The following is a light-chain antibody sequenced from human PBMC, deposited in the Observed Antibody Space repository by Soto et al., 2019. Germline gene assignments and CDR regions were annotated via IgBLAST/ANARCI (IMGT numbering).Light chain of an antibody. CDR3: QQYYSTPVT. CDR1: QSVLYSSNNKNY. V-gene: IGKV4-1*01. Sequence: DIVMTQSPDSLAVSLGERATINCKSSQSVLYSSNNKNYLAWYQQKPGQPPILLIYWASTRESGVPDRFSGGGSGSDFSLTISSLQAEDVAVYYCQQYYSTPVTFGQGTVLEIK. CDR2: WAS. J-gene: IGKJ2*01.